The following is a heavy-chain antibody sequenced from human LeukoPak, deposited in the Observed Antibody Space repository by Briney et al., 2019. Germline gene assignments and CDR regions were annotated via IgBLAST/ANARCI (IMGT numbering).Heavy chain of an antibody. CDR2: IYPGDSDT. Sequence: HGESLKISCKGSGYSFTSYWIGWVRQLPGKGLEWMGIIYPGDSDTRYSPSFQGQVTISADKSISTAYLQWSSLKASDTAMYYSARRRRRGAPDFDYWGQGTLVTVSS. CDR3: ARRRRRGAPDFDY. V-gene: IGHV5-51*01. J-gene: IGHJ4*02. D-gene: IGHD3-10*01. CDR1: GYSFTSYW.